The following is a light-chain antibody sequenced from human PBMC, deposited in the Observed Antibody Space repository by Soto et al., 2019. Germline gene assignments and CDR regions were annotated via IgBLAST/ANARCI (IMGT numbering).Light chain of an antibody. CDR2: NNN. V-gene: IGLV1-44*01. Sequence: QSVLTQPPSASGTPGQRVTISCSGGSSNIGTNAVNWYQQLPGTAPKLLIYNNNQRPSGVPDRFSGSKSGTSASLAISGLQSEDEADYYCAACDDSLNCYVFRTGTEVPGL. J-gene: IGLJ1*01. CDR3: AACDDSLNCYV. CDR1: SSNIGTNA.